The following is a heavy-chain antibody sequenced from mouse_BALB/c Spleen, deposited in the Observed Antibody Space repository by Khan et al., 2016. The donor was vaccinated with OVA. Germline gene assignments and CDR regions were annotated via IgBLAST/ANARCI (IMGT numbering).Heavy chain of an antibody. J-gene: IGHJ3*01. CDR3: ARRNYVGYPFAY. CDR2: ISPGSGDT. CDR1: GYTFTDYY. V-gene: IGHV1-77*01. Sequence: QVQLQQSGAELARPGASVKLSCKASGYTFTDYYITWVKQRTGQGLEWIGEISPGSGDTYYNEKFKGKATLTADKSSSTVYMQLSSLTAEASAVYFCARRNYVGYPFAYWGQGTLVTVSA. D-gene: IGHD1-2*01.